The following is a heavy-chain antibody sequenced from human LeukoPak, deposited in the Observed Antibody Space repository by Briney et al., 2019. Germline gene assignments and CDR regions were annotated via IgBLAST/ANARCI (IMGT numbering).Heavy chain of an antibody. CDR3: ARSYDISPMDY. V-gene: IGHV4-30-4*08. CDR1: GGSISSGDYY. J-gene: IGHJ4*02. CDR2: IYYSGST. D-gene: IGHD3-9*01. Sequence: SETLSLTCTVSGGSISSGDYYWSWIRQAPGQGLEWIGYIYYSGSTYYNPSLKSRVTISVDTSKNQLSLKLSSVTAADTAVYYCARSYDISPMDYWGQGTLVTVSS.